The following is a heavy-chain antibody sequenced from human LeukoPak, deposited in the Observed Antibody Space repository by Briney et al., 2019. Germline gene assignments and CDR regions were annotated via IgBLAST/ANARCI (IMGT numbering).Heavy chain of an antibody. CDR1: GDSVSSKNGA. CDR2: TYYRSKWYN. V-gene: IGHV6-1*01. J-gene: IGHJ4*02. D-gene: IGHD6-19*01. CDR3: ARDFGTTGWHTFDY. Sequence: SQTLSLTCVVSGDSVSSKNGAWNWIRQSPSRGLEWLGRTYYRSKWYNDYAESMEGRMTISQDTSKNQYSLHPNSVTPDDTAVYYCARDFGTTGWHTFDYWGQGTLVTVSS.